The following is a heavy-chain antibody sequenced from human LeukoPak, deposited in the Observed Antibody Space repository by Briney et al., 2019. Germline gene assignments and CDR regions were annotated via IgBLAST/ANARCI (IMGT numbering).Heavy chain of an antibody. Sequence: ASVKVSCKASGYTFTGYYMHWVRQAPGQGLEWMGWINPNSGGTNYAQKFQGRVTMTRDTSISTAYMELSRLRSDDTAVYYCARAYGDHEGAFDIWGQGTMVTVSS. CDR3: ARAYGDHEGAFDI. CDR2: INPNSGGT. J-gene: IGHJ3*02. V-gene: IGHV1-2*02. CDR1: GYTFTGYY. D-gene: IGHD4-17*01.